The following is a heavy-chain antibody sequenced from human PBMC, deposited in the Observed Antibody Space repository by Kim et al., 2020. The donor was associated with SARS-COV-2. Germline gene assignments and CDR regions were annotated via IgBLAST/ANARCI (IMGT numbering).Heavy chain of an antibody. CDR3: ARDGDTAMDHRPFDY. Sequence: SETLSLTCAVSGGSISSSNWWSWVRQPPGKGLEWIGEIYHSGSTNYNPSLKSRVTISVDKSKNQFSLKLSSVTAADTAVYYCARDGDTAMDHRPFDYWGQGTLVTVSS. CDR2: IYHSGST. V-gene: IGHV4-4*02. D-gene: IGHD5-18*01. J-gene: IGHJ4*02. CDR1: GGSISSSNW.